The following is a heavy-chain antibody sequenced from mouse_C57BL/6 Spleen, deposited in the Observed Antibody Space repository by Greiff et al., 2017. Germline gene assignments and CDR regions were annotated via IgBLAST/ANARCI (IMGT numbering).Heavy chain of an antibody. Sequence: EVNVVESGGGLVKPGGSLKLSCAASGFTFSSYAMSWVRQTPEKRLEWVATISDGGSYTYYPDNVKGRFTISRDNAKNNLYLQMSHLKSEDTAMYYCARDYDGYWGQGTTLTVSS. V-gene: IGHV5-4*01. D-gene: IGHD2-12*01. CDR3: ARDYDGY. CDR1: GFTFSSYA. J-gene: IGHJ2*01. CDR2: ISDGGSYT.